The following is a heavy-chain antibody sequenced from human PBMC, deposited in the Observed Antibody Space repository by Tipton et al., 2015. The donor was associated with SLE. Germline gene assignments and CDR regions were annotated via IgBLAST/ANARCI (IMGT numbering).Heavy chain of an antibody. Sequence: SLRLSCAAPGFTFSSYSMNWVRQAPGKGLEWVSYISSSSSTIYYADSVKGRFTISRDKAKKSLYLQMNSLRAEDTAVYYCARAGPEYRYYYYYMDVWGKGTTVTVSS. CDR3: ARAGPEYRYYYYYMDV. V-gene: IGHV3-48*01. CDR2: ISSSSSTI. CDR1: GFTFSSYS. D-gene: IGHD2-2*01. J-gene: IGHJ6*03.